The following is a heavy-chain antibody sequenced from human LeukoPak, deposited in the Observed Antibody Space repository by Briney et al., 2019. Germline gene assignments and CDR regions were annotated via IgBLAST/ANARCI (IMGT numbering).Heavy chain of an antibody. CDR3: ARCGYYYYYMDV. CDR1: GSTFSRDW. J-gene: IGHJ6*03. CDR2: ISDDGSIT. Sequence: GGSLRLSCAASGSTFSRDWMHWVRQAPGKGLVWVSRISDDGSITTYADSVQGRFTISRDNAKNSLYLQMNSLRAEDTAVYYCARCGYYYYYMDVWGKGTTVTVSS. V-gene: IGHV3-74*03.